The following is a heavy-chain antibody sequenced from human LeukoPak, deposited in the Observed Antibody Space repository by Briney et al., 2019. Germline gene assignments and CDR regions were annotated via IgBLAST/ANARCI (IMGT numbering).Heavy chain of an antibody. Sequence: GGYLRLSCAASGFTFSSYEMNWVRQAPGKGLEWVSYISSSGSTIYYADSVKGRFTISRDNAKNSLYLQMNSLRAEDTAVYYCARDGRNEQWLETTAYYYYGMDVWGKGTTVTVSS. CDR1: GFTFSSYE. CDR3: ARDGRNEQWLETTAYYYYGMDV. V-gene: IGHV3-48*03. CDR2: ISSSGSTI. D-gene: IGHD6-19*01. J-gene: IGHJ6*04.